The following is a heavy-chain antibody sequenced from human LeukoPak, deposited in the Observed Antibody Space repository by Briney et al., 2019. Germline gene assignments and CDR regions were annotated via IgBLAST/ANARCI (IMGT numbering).Heavy chain of an antibody. D-gene: IGHD6-13*01. CDR1: GYTFTGYY. J-gene: IGHJ4*02. Sequence: GASVKVSCKASGYTFTGYYMHWVRQAPGQGLEWMEWINPNSGGTNYAQKFQGRVTVTRDTSISTAYMELSRLRSDDTAVYYCARAIAAAGIGIDYWGQGTLVTVSS. V-gene: IGHV1-2*02. CDR2: INPNSGGT. CDR3: ARAIAAAGIGIDY.